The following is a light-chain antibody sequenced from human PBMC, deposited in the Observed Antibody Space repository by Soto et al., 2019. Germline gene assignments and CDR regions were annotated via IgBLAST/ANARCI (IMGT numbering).Light chain of an antibody. CDR2: GAS. CDR1: QSVIRNY. J-gene: IGKJ2*01. CDR3: QKYDTSPYT. V-gene: IGKV3-20*01. Sequence: ERVLTQSPGTLSFSPGERATLSCRTSQSVIRNYLAWYQQTPGRSPRLLIYGASNRATGIPDRLSGSGSGTDFTLTISGLEDDDFAVYYCQKYDTSPYTFGQGNRREIK.